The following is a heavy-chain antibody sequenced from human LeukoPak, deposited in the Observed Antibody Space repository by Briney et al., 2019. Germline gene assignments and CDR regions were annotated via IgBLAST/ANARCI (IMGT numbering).Heavy chain of an antibody. D-gene: IGHD3-10*01. CDR1: GYSFTSYW. J-gene: IGHJ5*02. Sequence: NAGESLKISCKGSGYSFTSYWIGWVRQMPGKGLEWMGIIYPGDSDTRYSPSFQGQVTISADKSISTAYLQWSSLKASDTAMYYCARAMVRGPTGSWGFDPWGQGTLVTVSS. V-gene: IGHV5-51*01. CDR2: IYPGDSDT. CDR3: ARAMVRGPTGSWGFDP.